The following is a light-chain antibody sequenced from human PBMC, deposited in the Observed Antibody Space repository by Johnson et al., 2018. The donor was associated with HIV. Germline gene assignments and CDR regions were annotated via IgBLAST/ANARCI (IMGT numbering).Light chain of an antibody. Sequence: QPVLTQPPSVSAAPGQKVTISCSGSSSNIGNNYVSWYQQLPGTAPKLLIYENNKRPARIPARFSVSKSGTSATLGITGLQTGDEADYYCATWDTGLSAGVFGTGTKVTVL. V-gene: IGLV1-51*02. CDR1: SSNIGNNY. J-gene: IGLJ1*01. CDR3: ATWDTGLSAGV. CDR2: ENN.